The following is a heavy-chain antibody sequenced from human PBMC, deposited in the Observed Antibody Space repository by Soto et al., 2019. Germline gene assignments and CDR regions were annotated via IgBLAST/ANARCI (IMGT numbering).Heavy chain of an antibody. J-gene: IGHJ6*03. CDR3: ARVIVVVPAAMPGYMDV. CDR2: INHSGST. CDR1: GGSFSGYY. D-gene: IGHD2-2*01. Sequence: SETLSLTCAVYGGSFSGYYWSWIRQPPGRGLEWIGEINHSGSTNYNPSLKSRVTISVDTSKNQFSLKLSSVTAADTAVYYCARVIVVVPAAMPGYMDVWGKGTTVTVSS. V-gene: IGHV4-34*01.